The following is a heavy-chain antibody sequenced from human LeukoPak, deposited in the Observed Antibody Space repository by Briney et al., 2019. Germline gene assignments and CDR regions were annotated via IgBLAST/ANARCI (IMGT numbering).Heavy chain of an antibody. CDR1: GGSIGSYY. Sequence: SETLSLTCTVSGGSIGSYYWSWIRKPPGKGLEWIGYIYYSGSTNYNPSLESRVTISVDTSKNHFSLKLSSVTAADTAVYYCARGRGSGWFYFDYWGQGTLVTVPS. D-gene: IGHD6-19*01. CDR2: IYYSGST. CDR3: ARGRGSGWFYFDY. V-gene: IGHV4-59*08. J-gene: IGHJ4*02.